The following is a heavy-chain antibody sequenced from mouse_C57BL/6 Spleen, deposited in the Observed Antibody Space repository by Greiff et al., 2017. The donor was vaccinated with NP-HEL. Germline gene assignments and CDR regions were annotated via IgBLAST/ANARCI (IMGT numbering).Heavy chain of an antibody. CDR2: IDPETGGT. Sequence: QVQLKQSGAELVRPGASVTLSCKASGYTFTDYEMHWVKQTPVHGLEWIGAIDPETGGTAYNQKFKGKAILTADKSSSTAYMELRSLTSEDSAVYYCTREVGPLDYWGQGTTLTVSS. D-gene: IGHD4-1*01. J-gene: IGHJ2*01. CDR1: GYTFTDYE. CDR3: TREVGPLDY. V-gene: IGHV1-15*01.